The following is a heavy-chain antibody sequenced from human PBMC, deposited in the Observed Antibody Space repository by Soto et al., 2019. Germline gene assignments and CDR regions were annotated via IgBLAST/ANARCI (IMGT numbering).Heavy chain of an antibody. CDR3: ARRRINYYYMDV. Sequence: ASVKVSCKASGYTFTSYDINWVRQATGQGLEWMGWMNPNSGNTGYAQKFQGRVTMTRNTSISPAYMELSSLRSEDTAVYYCARRRINYYYMDVWGKGTTVTVSS. CDR1: GYTFTSYD. V-gene: IGHV1-8*01. J-gene: IGHJ6*03. CDR2: MNPNSGNT.